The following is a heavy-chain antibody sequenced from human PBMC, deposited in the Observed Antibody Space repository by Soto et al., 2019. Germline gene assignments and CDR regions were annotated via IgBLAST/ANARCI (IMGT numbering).Heavy chain of an antibody. J-gene: IGHJ6*02. CDR2: IYYSGST. CDR1: GGSISSYY. Sequence: SETLSLTCTVSGGSISSYYWSWIRQPPGKGLEWIGYIYYSGSTNYNPSLKSRVTISVDTSKNQFSLKLSSVTAADTAAYYCASSSIAARPANYYYYGMDVWGQGTTVTVSS. CDR3: ASSSIAARPANYYYYGMDV. D-gene: IGHD6-6*01. V-gene: IGHV4-59*01.